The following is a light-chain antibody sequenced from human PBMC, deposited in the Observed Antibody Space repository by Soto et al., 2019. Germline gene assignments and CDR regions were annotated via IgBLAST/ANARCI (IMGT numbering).Light chain of an antibody. J-gene: IGLJ2*01. CDR2: GNS. CDR3: QSYDSSPSRVL. V-gene: IGLV1-40*01. Sequence: QSVLTQPPSVSGAPGQRVTISCTGSSSNIGAGYDVHWYQQLPGTAPKLLIYGNSNRPSGVPDRFSGSKSGTSASLAITGLQAEDEADYYCQSYDSSPSRVLFGGGTKLTVL. CDR1: SSNIGAGYD.